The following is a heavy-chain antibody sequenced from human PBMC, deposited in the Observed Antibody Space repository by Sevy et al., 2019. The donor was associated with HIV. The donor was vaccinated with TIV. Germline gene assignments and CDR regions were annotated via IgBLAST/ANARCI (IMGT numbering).Heavy chain of an antibody. CDR2: ISSSSSYI. CDR1: GFTFSSYS. Sequence: GGSLRLSCAASGFTFSSYSMNWVRQAPGKGLEWVSSISSSSSYIYYADSVKGRFTISRDNAKNSLFLQMKSLGAEDTAVYYCARGEYYGSGSYYHYYYGMDVWGQGTTVTVSS. J-gene: IGHJ6*02. D-gene: IGHD3-10*01. V-gene: IGHV3-21*01. CDR3: ARGEYYGSGSYYHYYYGMDV.